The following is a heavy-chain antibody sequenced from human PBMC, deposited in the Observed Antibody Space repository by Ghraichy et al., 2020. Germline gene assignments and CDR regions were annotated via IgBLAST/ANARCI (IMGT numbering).Heavy chain of an antibody. J-gene: IGHJ3*02. D-gene: IGHD2-15*01. CDR3: TRATRSCSGGSCYSRAFDM. CDR2: IRSKAYGETT. V-gene: IGHV3-49*03. CDR1: GFTFGDYA. Sequence: GESLNISCTASGFTFGDYAMSWFRQAPGKGLEWVGFIRSKAYGETTESAASVRGRFTISRDDSKSIAYLQMNSLKTEDTAVYFCTRATRSCSGGSCYSRAFDMWGQGTMVTVSS.